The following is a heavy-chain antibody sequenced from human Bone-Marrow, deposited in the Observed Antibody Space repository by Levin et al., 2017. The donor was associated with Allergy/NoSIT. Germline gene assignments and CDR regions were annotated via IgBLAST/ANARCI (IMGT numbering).Heavy chain of an antibody. CDR3: ARGLYCSSTSCYGGYYFDY. CDR2: INHSGST. CDR1: GGSFSGYY. V-gene: IGHV4-34*01. J-gene: IGHJ4*02. D-gene: IGHD2-2*01. Sequence: SETLSLTCAVYGGSFSGYYWSWIRQPPGKGLEWIGEINHSGSTNYNPSLKSRVTISVDTSKNQFSLKLSSVTAADTAVYYCARGLYCSSTSCYGGYYFDYWGQGTLVTVSS.